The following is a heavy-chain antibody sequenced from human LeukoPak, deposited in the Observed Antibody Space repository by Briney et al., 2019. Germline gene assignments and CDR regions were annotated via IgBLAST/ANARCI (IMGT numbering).Heavy chain of an antibody. V-gene: IGHV3-23*01. Sequence: GGSLRLSCAASGFTFSSYGMSWVRQAPGKGLEWGSAISGSGGSTYYADSVKGRFTISRDNSKNTLYLQMSSLRAEDTAVYYCAKDKAEGYYDSSGYSSMDYWGQGTLVTVSS. CDR3: AKDKAEGYYDSSGYSSMDY. J-gene: IGHJ4*02. CDR1: GFTFSSYG. D-gene: IGHD3-22*01. CDR2: ISGSGGST.